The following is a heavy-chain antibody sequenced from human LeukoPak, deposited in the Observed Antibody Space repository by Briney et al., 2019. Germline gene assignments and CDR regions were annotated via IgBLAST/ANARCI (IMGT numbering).Heavy chain of an antibody. Sequence: GGSLRLSCAASGFTVSSNYMSWVRQAPGKGLEWVANIKQDGSEKYYVDSVKGRFTISRDNAKNSLYLQMNSLRAEDTAVYYCATLASAGAGMAFDIWGRGATVTVSS. D-gene: IGHD6-13*01. CDR2: IKQDGSEK. J-gene: IGHJ3*02. CDR1: GFTVSSNY. CDR3: ATLASAGAGMAFDI. V-gene: IGHV3-7*01.